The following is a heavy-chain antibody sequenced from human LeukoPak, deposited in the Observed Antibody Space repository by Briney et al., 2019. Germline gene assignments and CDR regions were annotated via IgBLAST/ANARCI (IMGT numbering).Heavy chain of an antibody. J-gene: IGHJ6*02. Sequence: SETLSFTCTVSGGSISSYYWSWIRQPPGKGLEWIGYIYYSGTTNYNPSLKSRVTISVDTSKNQFSLKLSSVTAADTAVYYCARDTTRITIFGVVLTGMDVWGQGTTVTVSS. CDR3: ARDTTRITIFGVVLTGMDV. V-gene: IGHV4-59*12. CDR1: GGSISSYY. CDR2: IYYSGTT. D-gene: IGHD3-3*01.